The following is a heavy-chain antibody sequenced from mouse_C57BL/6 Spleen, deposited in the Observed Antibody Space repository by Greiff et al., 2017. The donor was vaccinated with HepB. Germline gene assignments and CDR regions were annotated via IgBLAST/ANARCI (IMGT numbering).Heavy chain of an antibody. V-gene: IGHV5-9*01. CDR3: ARRGNWDGHFDY. D-gene: IGHD4-1*01. CDR2: ISGGGGNT. J-gene: IGHJ2*01. CDR1: GFTFSSYT. Sequence: EVHLVESGGGLVKPGGSLKLSCAASGFTFSSYTMSWVRQTPEKRLEWVATISGGGGNTYYPDSVKGRFTISRDNAKNTLYLQMSSLRSEDTALYYCARRGNWDGHFDYWGQGTTLTVSS.